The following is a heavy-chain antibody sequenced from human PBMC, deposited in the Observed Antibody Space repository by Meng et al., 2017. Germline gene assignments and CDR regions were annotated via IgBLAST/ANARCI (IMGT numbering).Heavy chain of an antibody. V-gene: IGHV2-5*02. CDR3: AHRRGDSREGWFDP. J-gene: IGHJ5*02. CDR1: GFSLSTSGVG. CDR2: IYWDDDK. Sequence: QILLKESCPPLGQPTQTLTLPGTFVGFSLSTSGVGVGWIRQPQGKALEWLALIYWDDDKRYSPSLKSRLTITKDTSKNQVVLTMTNMDPVDTATYYCAHRRGDSREGWFDPWGQGTLVTVSS. D-gene: IGHD2-21*02.